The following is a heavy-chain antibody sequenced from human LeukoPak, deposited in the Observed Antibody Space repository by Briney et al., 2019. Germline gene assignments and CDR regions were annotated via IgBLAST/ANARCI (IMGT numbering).Heavy chain of an antibody. V-gene: IGHV3-23*01. J-gene: IGHJ4*02. CDR3: AKSPDPGIAAEYYFDY. CDR2: ISGSGGST. CDR1: GFTFSSYA. Sequence: GGSLRLSCAASGFTFSSYAMSWVRQAPGKGLEWVSAISGSGGSTYYADSVKGRFTISRDNSKNTLYLRMNSLRAEDTAVYYCAKSPDPGIAAEYYFDYWGQGTLVTVSS. D-gene: IGHD6-13*01.